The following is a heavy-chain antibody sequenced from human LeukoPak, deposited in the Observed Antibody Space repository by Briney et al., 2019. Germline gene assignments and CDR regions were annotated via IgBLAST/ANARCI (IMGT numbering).Heavy chain of an antibody. V-gene: IGHV4-34*01. CDR2: INHSGST. CDR3: ARALKASKAFDY. Sequence: SETLSLTCAVYGGSFSGYYWSWIRQPPGKGLEWIGEINHSGSTNYNPSPKSRVTISVDTSKNQFSLKLSSVTAADTAVYYCARALKASKAFDYWGQGTLVTVSS. J-gene: IGHJ4*02. CDR1: GGSFSGYY.